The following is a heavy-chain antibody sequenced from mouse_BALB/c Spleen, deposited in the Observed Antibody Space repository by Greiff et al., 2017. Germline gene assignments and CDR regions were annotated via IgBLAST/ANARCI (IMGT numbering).Heavy chain of an antibody. CDR2: ISNGGGST. V-gene: IGHV5-12-2*01. J-gene: IGHJ4*01. CDR3: ARHHEALGAMDY. Sequence: EVKLVESGGGLVQPGGSLKLSCAASGFTFSSYTMSWVRQTPEKRLEWVAYISNGGGSTYYPDTVKGRFTISRDNAKNTLYLQMSSLKSEDTAMYYCARHHEALGAMDYWGQGTSVTVSS. CDR1: GFTFSSYT.